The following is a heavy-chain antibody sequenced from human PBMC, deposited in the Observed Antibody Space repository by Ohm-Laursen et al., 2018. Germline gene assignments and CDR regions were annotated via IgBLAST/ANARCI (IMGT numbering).Heavy chain of an antibody. J-gene: IGHJ2*01. CDR1: GFTFSSYW. V-gene: IGHV3-7*03. CDR2: ITGDGREK. CDR3: AKFDPNWYFDL. Sequence: SLRLSCSASGFTFSSYWMTWVRQPPGKGLEWVARITGDGREKYYVDSVKGRFTISRDNSKNTLYLQMNSLRAEDTAVYYCAKFDPNWYFDLWGRGTLVTVSS.